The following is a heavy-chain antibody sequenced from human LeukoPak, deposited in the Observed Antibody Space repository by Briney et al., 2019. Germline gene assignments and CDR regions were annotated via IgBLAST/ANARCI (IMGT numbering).Heavy chain of an antibody. CDR2: ISDGGTT. CDR3: ARDDPYSGYDYDY. Sequence: GESLRLSCAASGFTFNNYAFNWVRQPPGKGLEWVSGISDGGTTYYADSVKGRFTISRDNAKKSLYLQMNSLRAEDTAFYYCARDDPYSGYDYDYWGRGVLVTVSS. CDR1: GFTFNNYA. J-gene: IGHJ4*02. D-gene: IGHD5-12*01. V-gene: IGHV3-20*04.